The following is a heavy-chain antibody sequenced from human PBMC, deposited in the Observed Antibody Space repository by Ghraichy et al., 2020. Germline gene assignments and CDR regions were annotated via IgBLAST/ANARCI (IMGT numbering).Heavy chain of an antibody. CDR1: GFTFSSYA. CDR3: ARARAAAPRDAFDI. D-gene: IGHD6-25*01. CDR2: ISYDGSNK. V-gene: IGHV3-30*04. Sequence: GGSLRLSCAASGFTFSSYAMHWVRQAPGKGLEWVAVISYDGSNKYYADSVKGRFTISRDNSKKTLYLQMNSLRAEDTAVYYCARARAAAPRDAFDIWGQGTMVTVSS. J-gene: IGHJ3*02.